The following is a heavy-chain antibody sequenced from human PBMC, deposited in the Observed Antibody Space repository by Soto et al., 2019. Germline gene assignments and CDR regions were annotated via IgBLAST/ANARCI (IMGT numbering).Heavy chain of an antibody. CDR1: GGTFSSYA. Sequence: SVKVSFKASGGTFSSYAISWVRQAPGQGLEWMGGIIPIFGTANYAQKFQGRVTITADKSTSTAYMELSSLRSEDTAVYYCATGGVEMATITSYYFDYWGQGTLVTVSS. D-gene: IGHD5-12*01. J-gene: IGHJ4*02. V-gene: IGHV1-69*06. CDR3: ATGGVEMATITSYYFDY. CDR2: IIPIFGTA.